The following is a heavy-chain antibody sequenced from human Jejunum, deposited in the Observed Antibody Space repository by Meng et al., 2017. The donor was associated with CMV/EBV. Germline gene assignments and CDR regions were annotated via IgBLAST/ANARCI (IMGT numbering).Heavy chain of an antibody. CDR1: GYILTNFG. CDR3: ARTGIGARQFDY. Sequence: KASGYILTNFGLSWLRHAPGQGLEWMGWISADNGNTDYAQNLQGRVTMTTDTSTSTAYMELGSLRSDDTAVYYCARTGIGARQFDYWGQGILVTSPQ. V-gene: IGHV1-18*01. J-gene: IGHJ4*02. CDR2: ISADNGNT. D-gene: IGHD6-6*01.